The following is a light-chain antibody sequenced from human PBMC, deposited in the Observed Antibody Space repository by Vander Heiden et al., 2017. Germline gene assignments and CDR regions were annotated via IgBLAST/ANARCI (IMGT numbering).Light chain of an antibody. CDR3: AALDAGLNGYV. CDR1: RSNIGAYA. Sequence: QSVLTQPPSVSGTPGQRVSISCSGSRSNIGAYAVNWYQQLPGTAPKLLIHGDNQRPSGVPDRFSGSKSGTSASLAISGLQSEDEADYYCAALDAGLNGYVFGTGTKVTVL. J-gene: IGLJ1*01. CDR2: GDN. V-gene: IGLV1-44*01.